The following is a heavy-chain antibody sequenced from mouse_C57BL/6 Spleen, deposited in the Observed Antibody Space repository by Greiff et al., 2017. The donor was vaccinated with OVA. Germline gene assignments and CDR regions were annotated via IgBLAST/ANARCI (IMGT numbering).Heavy chain of an antibody. V-gene: IGHV1-82*01. CDR2: IYPGDGDT. Sequence: VQLLESGPELVKPGASVKISCKASGYAFSSSWMNWVKQRPGKGLEWIGRIYPGDGDTNYNGKFKGKATLTADKSSSTAYMQLSSLTSEDSAVYFCARAGSGNYDAMDYWGQGTSVTVSS. D-gene: IGHD3-1*01. CDR3: ARAGSGNYDAMDY. CDR1: GYAFSSSW. J-gene: IGHJ4*01.